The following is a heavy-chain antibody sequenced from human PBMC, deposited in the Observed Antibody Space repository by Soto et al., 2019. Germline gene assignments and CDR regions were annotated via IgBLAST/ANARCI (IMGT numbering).Heavy chain of an antibody. J-gene: IGHJ4*02. V-gene: IGHV1-69*01. CDR2: IIPIFGTA. D-gene: IGHD1-26*01. CDR1: GGTLSSYA. Sequence: QVQLVQSGAEVKKTGYSVKVSCKASGGTLSSYAINWVRQAPGQGLEWMGGIIPIFGTANYAQKFQGRVMITADESSITAYMELSCLRSEDTAVYYCASALGASSSGNCGQGTLVTVSS. CDR3: ASALGASSSGN.